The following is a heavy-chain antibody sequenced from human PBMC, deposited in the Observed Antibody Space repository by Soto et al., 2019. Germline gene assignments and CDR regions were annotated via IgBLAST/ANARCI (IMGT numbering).Heavy chain of an antibody. D-gene: IGHD6-19*01. CDR2: ISGSGGST. V-gene: IGHV3-23*01. CDR3: AKVPSSSSGWYLEPFDY. Sequence: EVQLLESGGGLVQPGGSLRLSCAASGFTFSSYAMSWVRQAPGKGLEWVSAISGSGGSTYYADSVKGRFTISRDNSKNTLYLQMNSLRAEDTAVYYCAKVPSSSSGWYLEPFDYWGQGTLVTVSS. CDR1: GFTFSSYA. J-gene: IGHJ4*02.